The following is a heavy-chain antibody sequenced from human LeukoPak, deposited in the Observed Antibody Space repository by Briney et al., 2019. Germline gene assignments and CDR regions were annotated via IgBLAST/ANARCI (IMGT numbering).Heavy chain of an antibody. J-gene: IGHJ4*02. CDR2: IYSGGST. D-gene: IGHD3-22*01. CDR3: ARATTYYYDSSDYYYFDY. Sequence: PGGSLRLSCAASGFTVSSNYMSWVRQAPGKGLEWVSIIYSGGSTYYAESVKGRFTISRDNSKNTLYLQMNSLRAEDTAVYYCARATTYYYDSSDYYYFDYWGRGTLVTVSS. V-gene: IGHV3-53*01. CDR1: GFTVSSNY.